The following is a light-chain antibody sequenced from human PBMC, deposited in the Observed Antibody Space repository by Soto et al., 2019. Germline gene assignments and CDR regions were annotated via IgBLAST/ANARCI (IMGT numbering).Light chain of an antibody. J-gene: IGKJ2*01. Sequence: DIQMTQSPSTLSASVGDRVTITCRASQIIGSSLAWYQQKPGKAPKLLIYDAVSLQSGVPSRFSGSESATEFTLTISSLQPDDSATYYCQQYYSYPYTFGQGTKLEIK. CDR3: QQYYSYPYT. V-gene: IGKV1-5*01. CDR1: QIIGSS. CDR2: DAV.